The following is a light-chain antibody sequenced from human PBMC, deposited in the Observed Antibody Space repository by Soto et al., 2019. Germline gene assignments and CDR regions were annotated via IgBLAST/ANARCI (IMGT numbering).Light chain of an antibody. CDR1: RSDVGGYNY. V-gene: IGLV2-14*01. J-gene: IGLJ3*02. CDR3: SSYTTSRTWV. Sequence: QSALTQPASVSGSPGQSITISCTGTRSDVGGYNYVSWYQHYPGKAPKLVIYEVDNRPSGISNRFSGSKSANTASLTISGRQAEDESDYYCSSYTTSRTWVFGGGTKLTGL. CDR2: EVD.